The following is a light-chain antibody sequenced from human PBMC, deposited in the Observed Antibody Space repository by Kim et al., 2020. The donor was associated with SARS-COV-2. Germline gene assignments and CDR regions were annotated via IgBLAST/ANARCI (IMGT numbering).Light chain of an antibody. V-gene: IGLV2-14*03. J-gene: IGLJ3*02. CDR1: SRDVGGYNY. Sequence: GQSITISCTGTSRDVGGYNYVSWYQQHPGKDPKLMIYDVSNRPSGVSNRFSGSKSGNTASLTISGLQAEDEADYYCSSYTSSSTRVFGGGTQLTVL. CDR2: DVS. CDR3: SSYTSSSTRV.